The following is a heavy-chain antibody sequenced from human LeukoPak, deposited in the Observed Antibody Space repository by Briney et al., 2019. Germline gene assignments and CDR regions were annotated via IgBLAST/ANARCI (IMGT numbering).Heavy chain of an antibody. CDR3: ARGGYSSGWYLVGRYDYYYYGMDV. CDR2: ISAYNGNT. CDR1: DNTFTSYG. V-gene: IGHV1-18*01. J-gene: IGHJ6*02. D-gene: IGHD6-19*01. Sequence: GASVKVSCKASDNTFTSYGISWVRQAPGQGLEWMGWISAYNGNTNYAQKLRGRVTMTTDTSTSTAYMELRSLRSDDTAVYYCARGGYSSGWYLVGRYDYYYYGMDVWGQGTTVTVSS.